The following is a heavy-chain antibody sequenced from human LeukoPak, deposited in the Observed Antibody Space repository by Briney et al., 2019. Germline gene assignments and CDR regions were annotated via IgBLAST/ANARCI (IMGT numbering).Heavy chain of an antibody. V-gene: IGHV3-23*01. D-gene: IGHD2-2*01. CDR3: ARESPVGCTSTSCYIDY. Sequence: PGGSLRLSCLASGFTFSSYSMNWVRQAPGKGLEWVSAISGSGGSTYYADSVKGRFTISRDTSKNTLYLQMNSLRAEDTAVYYCARESPVGCTSTSCYIDYWGQGTLVTVSS. CDR1: GFTFSSYS. J-gene: IGHJ4*02. CDR2: ISGSGGST.